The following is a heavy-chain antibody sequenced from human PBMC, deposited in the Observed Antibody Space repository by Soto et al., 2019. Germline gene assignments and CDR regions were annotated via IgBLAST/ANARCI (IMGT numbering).Heavy chain of an antibody. CDR2: SYYSGST. CDR3: ARERIVGATRGLVYFDY. J-gene: IGHJ4*02. D-gene: IGHD1-26*01. Sequence: SETLSLTCTVSGGSISSYYWSWIRQPPGKGLEWIGYSYYSGSTTYNPSLTSRITISVDTATNKFPLTLTSVTATAAAAYDCARERIVGATRGLVYFDYWGQGPLVTVYS. V-gene: IGHV4-59*01. CDR1: GGSISSYY.